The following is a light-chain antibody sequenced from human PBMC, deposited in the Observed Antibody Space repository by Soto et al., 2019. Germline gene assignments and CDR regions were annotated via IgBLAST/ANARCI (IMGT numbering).Light chain of an antibody. CDR3: MQALQTPL. V-gene: IGKV2-28*01. J-gene: IGKJ1*01. CDR2: LDS. CDR1: QSLLHSNGYNY. Sequence: DIVMTQSPLSLPVTPGEPASISCRSSQSLLHSNGYNYLDWYLQKPGQSPQLLIYLDSNRASGVPDRFSGSGSGTDFTLKISRVEAEDVGVYYCMQALQTPLFGQGTKVEIK.